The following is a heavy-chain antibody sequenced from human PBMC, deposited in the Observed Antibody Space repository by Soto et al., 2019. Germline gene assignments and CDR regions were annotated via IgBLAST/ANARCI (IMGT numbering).Heavy chain of an antibody. Sequence: ASVKVSCKVSGYTLTELSMHWVRQAPGKGLEWMGGFDPEDGETIYAQKFQGRVTMTEDTSTDTAYMELSSLRSEDTAVYYCATVMVATISGGGTTYYYYGMDVWGQGTTVTVSS. CDR2: FDPEDGET. D-gene: IGHD5-12*01. CDR1: GYTLTELS. CDR3: ATVMVATISGGGTTYYYYGMDV. J-gene: IGHJ6*02. V-gene: IGHV1-24*01.